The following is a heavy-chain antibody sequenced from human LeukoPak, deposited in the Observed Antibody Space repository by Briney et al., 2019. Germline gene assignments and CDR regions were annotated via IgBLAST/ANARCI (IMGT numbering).Heavy chain of an antibody. CDR2: INHSGSS. J-gene: IGHJ3*02. V-gene: IGHV4-34*01. CDR1: GGSFSGYY. Sequence: SETLSLTCAVYGGSFSGYYWSWIRQPPGKGLEWIGEINHSGSSNYNASPKSRVTISVDTSKNQFSLKLRSVTAADTAVYYCARREYSSGWYRKEAFDIWGQGTMVTVSS. CDR3: ARREYSSGWYRKEAFDI. D-gene: IGHD6-19*01.